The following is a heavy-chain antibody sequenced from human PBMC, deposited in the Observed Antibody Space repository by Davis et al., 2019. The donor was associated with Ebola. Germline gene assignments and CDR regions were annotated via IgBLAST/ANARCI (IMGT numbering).Heavy chain of an antibody. Sequence: SETLSLTCAVYGGSFSGYYWSWIRQPPGKGLEWIGEINHSGITNYNPSLKSRVTISVDTSKNQFSLKLSSVTAADTAVYYWARRKRRTVTTRYYYYGMDVWGQGTTVTVSS. V-gene: IGHV4-34*01. D-gene: IGHD4-17*01. CDR1: GGSFSGYY. CDR3: ARRKRRTVTTRYYYYGMDV. J-gene: IGHJ6*02. CDR2: INHSGIT.